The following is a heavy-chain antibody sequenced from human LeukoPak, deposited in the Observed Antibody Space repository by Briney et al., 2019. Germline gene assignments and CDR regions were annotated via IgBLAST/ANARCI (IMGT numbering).Heavy chain of an antibody. CDR1: GFTFSSYA. D-gene: IGHD3-3*01. V-gene: IGHV3-23*01. J-gene: IGHJ4*02. CDR3: ASLYYDFWSGYYTHFDY. Sequence: PGGSLRLSCSASGFTFSSYAMSWVRQAPGKGLEWVSAISGSGGSTYYADSVKGRFTISRDNSKNTLYLQMNSLRAEDTAVYYCASLYYDFWSGYYTHFDYWGQGTLVTVSS. CDR2: ISGSGGST.